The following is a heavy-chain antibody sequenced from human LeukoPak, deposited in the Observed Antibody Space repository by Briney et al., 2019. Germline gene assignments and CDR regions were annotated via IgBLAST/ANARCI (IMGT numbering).Heavy chain of an antibody. V-gene: IGHV1-8*01. CDR1: GYTFTTYD. J-gene: IGHJ6*03. CDR2: MNPNSGNT. Sequence: ASVKLSCKASGYTFTTYDNNWVRPAPGPGLDWMGWMNPNSGNTGYVQKFPGRVTMTRNTYISKAYLELSSLRSEDTAVYYCARGGGSETYYLYYYMDVWGKGTTVTISS. D-gene: IGHD3-10*01. CDR3: ARGGGSETYYLYYYMDV.